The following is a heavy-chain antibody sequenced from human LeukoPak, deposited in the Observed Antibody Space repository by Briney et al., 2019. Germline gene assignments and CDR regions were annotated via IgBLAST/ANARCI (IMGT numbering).Heavy chain of an antibody. CDR2: IGISSDNT. V-gene: IGHV3-48*04. D-gene: IGHD1-1*01. Sequence: PGGSLRLFCTASGFPFRDYSMNWVRQAPGKGLEWVSYIGISSDNTKYADSGKGRFTISADNTKNSLYLQMNSLRVEDTAVYYCARDHNYAFDNWGQGTLVSVSS. CDR1: GFPFRDYS. J-gene: IGHJ4*02. CDR3: ARDHNYAFDN.